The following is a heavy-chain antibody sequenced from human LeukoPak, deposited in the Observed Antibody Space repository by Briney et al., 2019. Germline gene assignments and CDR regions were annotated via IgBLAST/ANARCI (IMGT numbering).Heavy chain of an antibody. CDR2: ISSXSSYX. CDR1: GXXXXXXX. CDR3: ARVGYSSGWYFDY. J-gene: IGHJ4*02. D-gene: IGHD6-19*01. Sequence: GGSLRLSCAXXGXXXXXXXXXXXXXAXXXXLXXVXSISSXSSYXYXADSXKGRFXISRDNAQKSLYLQMNSLRAEDTAVYYCARVGYSSGWYFDYWGQGTLVTVSS. V-gene: IGHV3-21*01.